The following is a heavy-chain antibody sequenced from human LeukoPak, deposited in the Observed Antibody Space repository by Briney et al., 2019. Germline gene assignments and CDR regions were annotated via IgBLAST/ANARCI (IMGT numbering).Heavy chain of an antibody. CDR2: ISGSGGST. CDR3: ARTFYGSGSYYNVVFGY. J-gene: IGHJ4*02. V-gene: IGHV3-23*01. D-gene: IGHD3-10*01. CDR1: GFTFSSYG. Sequence: PGGSLRLSCAASGFTFSSYGMSWVRQAPGKGLEWVSAISGSGGSTYYADSVKGRFTISRDNSKNTLYLQMNSLRAEDTAVYYCARTFYGSGSYYNVVFGYWGQGTLVTVSS.